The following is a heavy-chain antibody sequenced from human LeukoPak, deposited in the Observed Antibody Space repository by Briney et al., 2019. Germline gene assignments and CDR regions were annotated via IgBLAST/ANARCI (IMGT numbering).Heavy chain of an antibody. Sequence: GGSLRLSCAASEFTFSTCAMHWVRQAPGKGLEWVAVISYDGNSKYYPDSVKGRFTISRDNSKNTLFLEMNSLRTEDTAVYYCARGAVAGGPGAFDIWGQGTMVTVSS. CDR3: ARGAVAGGPGAFDI. CDR1: EFTFSTCA. V-gene: IGHV3-30-3*01. D-gene: IGHD6-19*01. J-gene: IGHJ3*02. CDR2: ISYDGNSK.